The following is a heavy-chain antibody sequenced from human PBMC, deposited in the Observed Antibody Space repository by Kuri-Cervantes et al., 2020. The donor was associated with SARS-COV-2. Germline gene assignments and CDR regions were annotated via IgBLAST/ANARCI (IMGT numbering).Heavy chain of an antibody. D-gene: IGHD5-12*01. CDR1: GFTFSRYS. CDR3: ASVGALRPYDAFDI. CDR2: ISSSSRSI. J-gene: IGHJ3*02. V-gene: IGHV3-21*01. Sequence: GESLKISCAASGFTFSRYSMNWVRQAPGKGLEWVSSISSSSRSIYYADSVKGRFTISRDNAKNSLYLQMNSLRAEDTAVYYCASVGALRPYDAFDIWGQGTMVTVSS.